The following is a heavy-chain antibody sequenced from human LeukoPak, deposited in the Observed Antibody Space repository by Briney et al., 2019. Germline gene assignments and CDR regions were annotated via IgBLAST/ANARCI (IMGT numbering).Heavy chain of an antibody. D-gene: IGHD2-2*01. V-gene: IGHV3-23*01. CDR2: ISGSGDRT. CDR3: AKDFTVVVPTAVALFDY. J-gene: IGHJ4*02. CDR1: GLTFRSRA. Sequence: GGSLRLSCAASGLTFRSRAMSWVRQAPGKGLEWVSGISGSGDRTYYADSVKGRFTISRDNSKNTLYLQMNTLRAEDTAVYYCAKDFTVVVPTAVALFDYWGQGTLVTVSS.